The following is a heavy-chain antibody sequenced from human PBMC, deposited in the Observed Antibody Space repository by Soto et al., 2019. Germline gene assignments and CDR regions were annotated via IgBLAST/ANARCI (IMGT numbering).Heavy chain of an antibody. D-gene: IGHD2-2*01. CDR2: IIPIFGTA. V-gene: IGHV1-69*12. CDR3: ARHVPAAGYYYGMDV. J-gene: IGHJ6*02. CDR1: GGTFSSYA. Sequence: QVQLVQSGAEVKKPGSSVKVSCKASGGTFSSYAISWVRQAPGQGLEWMGGIIPIFGTADYAQKFQGRVTIPAGDSTSAADRELSSLRSEDTAVYYCARHVPAAGYYYGMDVWGQGTTVTVSS.